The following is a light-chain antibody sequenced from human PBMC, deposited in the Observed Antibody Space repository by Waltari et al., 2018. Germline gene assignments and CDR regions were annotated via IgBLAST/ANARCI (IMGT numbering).Light chain of an antibody. CDR3: QVWDGNNDVGV. J-gene: IGLJ3*02. Sequence: SYVLTPPPSVSVAPGETASVTCGGDSIGSKSVHWYQQKPGQAPVLVIYYDSDRPSGIPERFSGSNYGDTATLTLSRVEVGDEADYYCQVWDGNNDVGVFGGGTKLTVL. V-gene: IGLV3-21*04. CDR2: YDS. CDR1: SIGSKS.